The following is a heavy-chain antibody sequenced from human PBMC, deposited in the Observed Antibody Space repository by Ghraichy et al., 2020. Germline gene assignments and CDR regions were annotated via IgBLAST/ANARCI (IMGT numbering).Heavy chain of an antibody. D-gene: IGHD3-16*01. Sequence: SLSLTCAVSGGSISSGGYSWSWIRQPPGKGLEWIGYIYHSGSTYYNPSLKSRVTISVDRSKNQFSLKLSSVTAADTAVYYCARKAVGVRGPFDYWGQGTLVTVSS. J-gene: IGHJ4*02. CDR3: ARKAVGVRGPFDY. CDR2: IYHSGST. CDR1: GGSISSGGYS. V-gene: IGHV4-30-2*01.